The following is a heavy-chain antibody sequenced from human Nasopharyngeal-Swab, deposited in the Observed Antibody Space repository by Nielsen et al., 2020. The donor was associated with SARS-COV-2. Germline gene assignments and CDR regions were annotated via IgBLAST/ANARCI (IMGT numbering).Heavy chain of an antibody. V-gene: IGHV4-39*01. Sequence: WIRQPPGEGLVWIGSIYYSGSTYYNPSLKSRVTISVDTSKNLFSLKLSSVAAADTAVYYCARHVSSSWYAAVAGIRAFDYWGQGTLVTVSS. D-gene: IGHD6-13*01. J-gene: IGHJ4*02. CDR2: IYYSGST. CDR3: ARHVSSSWYAAVAGIRAFDY.